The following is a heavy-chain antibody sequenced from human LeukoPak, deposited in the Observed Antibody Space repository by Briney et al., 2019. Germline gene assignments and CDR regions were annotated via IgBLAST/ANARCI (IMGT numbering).Heavy chain of an antibody. V-gene: IGHV1-69*13. CDR3: ARDSKKLFGWGPNGREV. CDR2: IIPIFGTA. D-gene: IGHD3-16*01. J-gene: IGHJ6*04. Sequence: ASVKVSCKASGGTFSSYAISWVRQAPGQGLEWMGGIIPIFGTANYAQKFQGRVTITADESTSTAYMELSSLRSEDTAVYYCARDSKKLFGWGPNGREVGGKGPTSTFS. CDR1: GGTFSSYA.